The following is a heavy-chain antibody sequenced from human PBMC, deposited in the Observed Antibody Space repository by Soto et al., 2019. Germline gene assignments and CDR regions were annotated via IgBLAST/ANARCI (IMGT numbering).Heavy chain of an antibody. Sequence: SETLSLTCTVSGGSISSSSFHWGWIRQPPGKGLEWIGSIYYSGSTYYNPSLKSRVTISVDTSKNQFSLKLSSVTAADTAVYYCARHDYGGFGLWGQGTLVTVSS. CDR1: GGSISSSSFH. V-gene: IGHV4-39*01. J-gene: IGHJ4*02. D-gene: IGHD4-17*01. CDR2: IYYSGST. CDR3: ARHDYGGFGL.